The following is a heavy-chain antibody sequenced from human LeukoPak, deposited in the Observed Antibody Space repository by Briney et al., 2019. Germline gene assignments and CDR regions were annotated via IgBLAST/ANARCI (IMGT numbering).Heavy chain of an antibody. Sequence: SETLSLTCTVSGGPISSYYWSWIRQPAGKGLEWIGRIYTSGSTNYNPSLKSRVTMSVDTSKNQFSLKLSSVTAADTAVYYCARETIAVTGRVFDYWGQGTLVTVSS. CDR3: ARETIAVTGRVFDY. CDR1: GGPISSYY. V-gene: IGHV4-4*07. J-gene: IGHJ4*02. D-gene: IGHD6-19*01. CDR2: IYTSGST.